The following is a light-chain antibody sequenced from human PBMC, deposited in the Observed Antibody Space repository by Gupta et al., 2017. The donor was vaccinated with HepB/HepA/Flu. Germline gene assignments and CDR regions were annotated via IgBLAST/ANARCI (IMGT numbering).Light chain of an antibody. Sequence: DIQMTQSPSSLSASVGDRVTITCRASQSISSYLNWYQQKPGKAPKLLIYAASSLQSGVPSRFSGSGSGTDFTLTISRLQPEDFATYYCQQSDSTGSTFGHGTKVDIK. CDR2: AAS. CDR3: QQSDSTGST. V-gene: IGKV1-39*01. J-gene: IGKJ3*01. CDR1: QSISSY.